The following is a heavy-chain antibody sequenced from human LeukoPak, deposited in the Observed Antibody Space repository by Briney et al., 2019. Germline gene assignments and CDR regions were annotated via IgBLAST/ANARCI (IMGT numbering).Heavy chain of an antibody. CDR3: ARDGVRYCSGGSCDLYWFDP. CDR1: GGTFSSYA. CDR2: IIPIFGTA. V-gene: IGHV1-69*05. D-gene: IGHD2-15*01. J-gene: IGHJ5*02. Sequence: ASVKVSCKASGGTFSSYAISWVRQAPGQGPEWMGRIIPIFGTANYAQEFQGRVTITTDESTSTAYMELSSLRSEDTAVYYCARDGVRYCSGGSCDLYWFDPWGQGTLVTVSS.